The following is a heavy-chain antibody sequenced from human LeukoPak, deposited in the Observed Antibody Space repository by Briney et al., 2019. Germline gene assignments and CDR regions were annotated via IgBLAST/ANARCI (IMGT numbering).Heavy chain of an antibody. CDR3: ARGRGIMGGYCSSTSCYRALDY. CDR1: GGSFSGYY. V-gene: IGHV4-34*01. J-gene: IGHJ4*02. Sequence: SETLSLTCAVYGGSFSGYYWSWIRQPPGKGLEWIGETNHSGSTNYNPSLKSRVTISVDTSKNQFSLKLSSVTAADTAVYYCARGRGIMGGYCSSTSCYRALDYWGQGTLATVSS. D-gene: IGHD2-2*02. CDR2: TNHSGST.